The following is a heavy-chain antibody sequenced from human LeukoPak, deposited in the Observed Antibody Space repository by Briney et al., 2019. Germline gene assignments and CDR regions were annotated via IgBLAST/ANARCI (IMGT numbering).Heavy chain of an antibody. CDR1: GGSISSYY. Sequence: PSETLSLTCTVSGGSISSYYWSWIRQPAGKGLEWIGRIYTGGSTNYNPSLESRVTMSVDTSKNQFSLKLSSVTAADTAVYYCARDKWSGYPLGAFDIWGQGTMVTVSS. J-gene: IGHJ3*02. D-gene: IGHD3-3*01. V-gene: IGHV4-4*07. CDR2: IYTGGST. CDR3: ARDKWSGYPLGAFDI.